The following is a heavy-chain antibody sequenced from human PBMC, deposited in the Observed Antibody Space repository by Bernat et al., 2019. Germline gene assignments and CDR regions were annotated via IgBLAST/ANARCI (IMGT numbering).Heavy chain of an antibody. CDR1: GSTFSNAW. CDR2: IKSKTDGRQT. V-gene: IGHV3-15*07. CDR3: TTDSEGWEPLTPLDY. Sequence: EVQLVESGGGLVKPGGSLRLSCAASGSTFSNAWMNWVRQAPGKGLEWVGRIKSKTDGRQTNDAAPVKGRFTIARDDSNNTLYLQMNSLKTEDTAVYYCTTDSEGWEPLTPLDYWGQGTLVTVSS. J-gene: IGHJ4*02. D-gene: IGHD2-15*01.